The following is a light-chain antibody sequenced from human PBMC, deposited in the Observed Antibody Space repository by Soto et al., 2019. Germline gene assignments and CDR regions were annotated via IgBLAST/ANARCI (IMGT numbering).Light chain of an antibody. J-gene: IGKJ5*01. CDR1: QSVSSY. CDR3: QQRSNWPPIT. CDR2: DTS. V-gene: IGKV3-11*01. Sequence: EIVLTQSPATLSLSPAERATLSCRASQSVSSYLAWYQQKPGQAPMLLIYDTSNTATNIPARCSGSGSGTDFTLTISSLEPEDFAVYYCQQRSNWPPITFGQGTRLEIK.